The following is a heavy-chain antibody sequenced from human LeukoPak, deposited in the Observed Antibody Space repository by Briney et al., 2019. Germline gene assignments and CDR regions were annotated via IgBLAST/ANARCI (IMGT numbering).Heavy chain of an antibody. CDR1: GYTFTNYY. J-gene: IGHJ5*02. CDR2: INLTGSST. D-gene: IGHD1-26*01. V-gene: IGHV1-46*01. CDR3: ARDNSRDYSVGGSAWWFDP. Sequence: GASVKVSCKASGYTFTNYYMHWVRQAPGQGLEWMGLINLTGSSTSYAQKFQGRLSLTRDMSTSTDYMELTSLRSEDTPVYYCARDNSRDYSVGGSAWWFDPWGQGTPVTVSS.